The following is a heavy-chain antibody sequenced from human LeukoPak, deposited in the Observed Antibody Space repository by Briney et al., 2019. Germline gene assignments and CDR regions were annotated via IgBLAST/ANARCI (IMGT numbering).Heavy chain of an antibody. CDR3: AKVAKYYYGPETYFFFEN. D-gene: IGHD3-10*01. J-gene: IGHJ4*02. CDR2: IYYSGST. CDR1: GGSISSYY. V-gene: IGHV4-59*01. Sequence: SETLSLTCTVSGGSISSYYWSWIRQPPGKGLEWIGYIYYSGSTNYNPSLKSRVTMSVDTSKNQFSLKLSSVTAADTAVYYCAKVAKYYYGPETYFFFENWGQGTLVTVSS.